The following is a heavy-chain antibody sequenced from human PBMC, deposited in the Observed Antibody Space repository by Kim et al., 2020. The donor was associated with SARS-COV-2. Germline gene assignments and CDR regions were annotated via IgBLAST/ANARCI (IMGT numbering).Heavy chain of an antibody. V-gene: IGHV1-18*01. CDR2: ISAYNGNT. J-gene: IGHJ3*02. CDR1: GYTFTSYG. D-gene: IGHD1-20*01. CDR3: AKHLRYNWKLEAFDI. Sequence: ASVKVSCKASGYTFTSYGISWVRQAPGQGLEWMGWISAYNGNTNYAQKLQGRVTMTTDTSTSTAYMELRSLRSDDTAVYYCAKHLRYNWKLEAFDIWGQGTMVTVSS.